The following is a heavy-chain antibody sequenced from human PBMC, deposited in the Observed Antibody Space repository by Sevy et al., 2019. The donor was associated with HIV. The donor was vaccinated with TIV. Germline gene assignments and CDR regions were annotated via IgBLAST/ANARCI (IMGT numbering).Heavy chain of an antibody. J-gene: IGHJ3*02. CDR1: GFTFSSYS. CDR2: ISSSSSYI. CDR3: ARDSGEDDAFDI. V-gene: IGHV3-21*01. D-gene: IGHD3-10*01. Sequence: GGSLRLSRAASGFTFSSYSMNWVRQAPGKGLEWVSSISSSSSYIYYADSVKGRFTISRDNAKNSLYLQMNSLRAEDTAVYYCARDSGEDDAFDIWGQGTMVTVSS.